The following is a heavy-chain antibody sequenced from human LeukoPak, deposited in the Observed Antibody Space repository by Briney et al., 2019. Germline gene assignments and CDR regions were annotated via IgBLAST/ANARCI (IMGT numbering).Heavy chain of an antibody. CDR2: INHSGST. J-gene: IGHJ6*02. V-gene: IGHV4-34*01. CDR1: GGSFSGYY. Sequence: SETLSLTCAVYGGSFSGYYWSWIRQPPGKGLEWIGEINHSGSTNYNPSLKSRVTISVDTSKNQFSLKLSSVTAADTAVYYCASPLWSGYGMDVWGQGTTVTVSS. D-gene: IGHD3-3*01. CDR3: ASPLWSGYGMDV.